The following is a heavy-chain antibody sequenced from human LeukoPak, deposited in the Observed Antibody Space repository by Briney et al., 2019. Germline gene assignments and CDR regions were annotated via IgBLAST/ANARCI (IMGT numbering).Heavy chain of an antibody. CDR3: ATEPGIGYAFDI. CDR2: INPDGSEK. Sequence: GGSLRLSCAASGITFSNYWMSWVRQAPGKGLEWVANINPDGSEKNYAHSVKGRFTISRDNAKNSLSLQMNSLRAEDTAVYYCATEPGIGYAFDIWGQGRMVSVSS. J-gene: IGHJ3*02. CDR1: GITFSNYW. V-gene: IGHV3-7*01. D-gene: IGHD2-15*01.